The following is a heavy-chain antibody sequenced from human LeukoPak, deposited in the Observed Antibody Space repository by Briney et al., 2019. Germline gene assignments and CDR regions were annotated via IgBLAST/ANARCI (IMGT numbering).Heavy chain of an antibody. V-gene: IGHV4-4*02. Sequence: PSETLSLTCAVSGGSIRSSNWWSWVRQPPGKGLEWIGEIYHSGSTNYNPSLKSQVTISVDKSKNQFSLKLSSVTAADTAVYYCAREGYDILTGYYLPDWGQGTLVTVSS. CDR1: GGSIRSSNW. CDR2: IYHSGST. J-gene: IGHJ4*02. D-gene: IGHD3-9*01. CDR3: AREGYDILTGYYLPD.